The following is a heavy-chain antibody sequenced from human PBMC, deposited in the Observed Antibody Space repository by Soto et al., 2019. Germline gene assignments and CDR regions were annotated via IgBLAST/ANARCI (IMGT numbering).Heavy chain of an antibody. V-gene: IGHV1-18*01. J-gene: IGHJ4*02. CDR3: AIADYGDDDY. CDR1: GYTFATST. Sequence: QLQLVQSGPEAKKPGASVKDSCKASGYTFATSTISWLRQAPGQGPEWMGWIKAYSGNTNYAQKPQGRLTMTTDTSTSTAYMELRSLTTDDTAIYYCAIADYGDDDYWGQGTLVTVSS. CDR2: IKAYSGNT. D-gene: IGHD4-17*01.